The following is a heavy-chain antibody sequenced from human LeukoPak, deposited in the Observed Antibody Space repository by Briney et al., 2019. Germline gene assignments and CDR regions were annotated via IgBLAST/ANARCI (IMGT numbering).Heavy chain of an antibody. CDR3: AKGDSGQGPYIHPPGAFDY. CDR1: GFTFDDYA. CDR2: TNWDGNTT. J-gene: IGHJ4*02. V-gene: IGHV3-43D*03. D-gene: IGHD2-21*02. Sequence: GGSLRLSCVASGFTFDDYAMHWVRQAPGKGLEWVCLTNWDGNTTFCADSVKGRFTISRDNIKSSLFLQMNSLRPEDSALYYCAKGDSGQGPYIHPPGAFDYWGQGTLVTVSS.